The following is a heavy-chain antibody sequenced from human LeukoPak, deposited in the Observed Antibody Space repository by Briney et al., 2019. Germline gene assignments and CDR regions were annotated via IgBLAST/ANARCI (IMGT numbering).Heavy chain of an antibody. CDR2: INHSGST. V-gene: IGHV4-34*01. Sequence: ASETLSLTCAVYGGSFSGYYWSWIRQPPGKGLEWIGEINHSGSTNYNPSLKSRVTISVDTSKNQFSLKLSSVTAADTAVYYCACPVRGYDAFDIWGQGTMVTVSS. J-gene: IGHJ3*02. D-gene: IGHD3-10*01. CDR3: ACPVRGYDAFDI. CDR1: GGSFSGYY.